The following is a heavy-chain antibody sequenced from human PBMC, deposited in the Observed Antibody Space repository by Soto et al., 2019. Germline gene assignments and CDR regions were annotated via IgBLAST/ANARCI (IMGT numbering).Heavy chain of an antibody. Sequence: PGGSLRLSCAASGFTFRSYGMHWVRQAPGKGLEWVAVIWNDGSERYYADSVKGRFTISRDNAKTSLYLQMDSLRNEDTAVYYCARFFGSGFDYWGQGTLVTVSS. CDR2: IWNDGSER. V-gene: IGHV3-33*01. CDR1: GFTFRSYG. D-gene: IGHD6-19*01. J-gene: IGHJ4*02. CDR3: ARFFGSGFDY.